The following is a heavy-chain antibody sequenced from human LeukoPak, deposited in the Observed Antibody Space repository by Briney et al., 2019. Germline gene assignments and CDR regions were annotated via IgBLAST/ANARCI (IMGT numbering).Heavy chain of an antibody. J-gene: IGHJ6*03. CDR3: AKGGGGRLIYYYYMDV. CDR2: ISGSGTSI. V-gene: IGHV3-21*04. D-gene: IGHD3-16*01. Sequence: GGSLRLSCAASGFTFNTYNLNWVRQAPGKGLEWVSSISGSGTSIYYADSVKGRFTISRDNAKNSLYLQMNSLRAEDMALYYCAKGGGGRLIYYYYMDVWGKGTTVTVSS. CDR1: GFTFNTYN.